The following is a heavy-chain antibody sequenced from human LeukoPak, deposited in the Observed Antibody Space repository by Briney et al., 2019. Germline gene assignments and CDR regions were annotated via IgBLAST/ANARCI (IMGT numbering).Heavy chain of an antibody. V-gene: IGHV3-33*01. Sequence: PGGSLRLSYAASGFTFSTYVMHWVRQAPAKGLEWVAIIWYDGSNKYYADSVKGRFPISRDNSKNTLYLQMNSLRAEDTAVYYCARASGAYPSDFDYWGQGTLVTVSS. CDR2: IWYDGSNK. CDR1: GFTFSTYV. J-gene: IGHJ4*02. CDR3: ARASGAYPSDFDY. D-gene: IGHD4/OR15-4a*01.